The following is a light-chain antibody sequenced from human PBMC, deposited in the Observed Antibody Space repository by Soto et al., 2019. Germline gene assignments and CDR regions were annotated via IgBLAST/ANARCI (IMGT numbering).Light chain of an antibody. J-gene: IGKJ1*01. Sequence: EIVLTQSPDTLSLSPGERATLSCRASQSLSKSLVWYQQKPGQAPRLLIYGASTRATGIPARFSGSGSGTEFTLTISSLQSADFAVYYCQQYNNWPRTFGQGTKVDIK. V-gene: IGKV3-15*01. CDR1: QSLSKS. CDR2: GAS. CDR3: QQYNNWPRT.